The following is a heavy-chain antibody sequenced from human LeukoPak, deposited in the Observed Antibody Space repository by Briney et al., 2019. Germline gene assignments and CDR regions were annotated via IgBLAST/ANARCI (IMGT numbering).Heavy chain of an antibody. CDR2: IRYDGSNK. V-gene: IGHV3-30*02. J-gene: IGHJ4*02. CDR3: AKDMIAVAGSSFDY. Sequence: GGSLRLSCAASGFTFSSYGMHWVRQAPGKGLEWVAFIRYDGSNKYYADSVKGRFTISRDNSKNTLYLQMNGLRAEDTAVHYCAKDMIAVAGSSFDYWGQGTLVTVSS. CDR1: GFTFSSYG. D-gene: IGHD6-19*01.